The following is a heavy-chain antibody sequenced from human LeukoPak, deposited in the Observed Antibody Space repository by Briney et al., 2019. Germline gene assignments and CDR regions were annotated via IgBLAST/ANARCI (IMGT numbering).Heavy chain of an antibody. CDR3: ARATLKYYYALDAFDI. V-gene: IGHV4-34*01. CDR2: INHSGST. J-gene: IGHJ3*02. CDR1: GESFSDHY. Sequence: SETLSLTCAVYGESFSDHYWSWIRQPPGKGLEWIGEINHSGSTNYNPSLKSRVTISVDTSKNQFSLKLTSVTAADTAVYYCARATLKYYYALDAFDIWGQGTMVTVSS. D-gene: IGHD3-10*01.